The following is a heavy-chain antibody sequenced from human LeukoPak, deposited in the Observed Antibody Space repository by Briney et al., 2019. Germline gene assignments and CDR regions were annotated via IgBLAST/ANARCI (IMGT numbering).Heavy chain of an antibody. CDR2: ISPNSGGT. J-gene: IGHJ4*02. CDR3: AKNRAGDYADY. D-gene: IGHD4-17*01. CDR1: GYTFTDYY. Sequence: ASVKISCKASGYTFTDYYVHWVRQPPGQGLEWMGRISPNSGGTNYPQKFRGRLTVTRDTPISIGYMEMSSLRSDDPAVYYCAKNRAGDYADYWGQGTLVTVSS. V-gene: IGHV1-2*06.